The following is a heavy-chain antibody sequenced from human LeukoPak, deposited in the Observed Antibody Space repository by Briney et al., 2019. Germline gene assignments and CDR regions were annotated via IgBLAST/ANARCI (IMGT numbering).Heavy chain of an antibody. J-gene: IGHJ4*02. V-gene: IGHV4-39*01. CDR1: GGSIISSSYY. CDR2: IYYSGNT. D-gene: IGHD6-19*01. Sequence: SETLSLTCTVSGGSIISSSYYWGWIRQPPGKGLEWIGSIYYSGNTYYNPSLKSRVTIFVDTSKNHFSRRLSSVTAADTAVYYCARQGPYSSGWYPQFDYWGQGTLVTVSS. CDR3: ARQGPYSSGWYPQFDY.